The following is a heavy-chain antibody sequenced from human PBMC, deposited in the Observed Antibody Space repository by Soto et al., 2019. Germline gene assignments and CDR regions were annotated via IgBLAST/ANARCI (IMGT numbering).Heavy chain of an antibody. CDR1: GGSIRSTSYY. CDR3: ARDMRVFGGIDV. D-gene: IGHD3-3*01. V-gene: IGHV4-39*07. Sequence: PSETLSLTCTFSGGSIRSTSYYWGWIRQPPGKGLEWIGSIYYSGSTYYNPSLKSRVTISVDTSKNQFSLKLTSVTAADTAVYYCARDMRVFGGIDVWGQGTTVTVSS. CDR2: IYYSGST. J-gene: IGHJ6*02.